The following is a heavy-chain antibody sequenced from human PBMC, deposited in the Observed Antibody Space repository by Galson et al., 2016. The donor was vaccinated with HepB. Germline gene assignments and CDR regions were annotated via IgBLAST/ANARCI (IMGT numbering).Heavy chain of an antibody. CDR2: IYYSGST. Sequence: TLSLTCTVSGGSVSSGYYHWSWIRQHPGKGLEWIGYIYYSGSTYYNPSLKSRVTISVDTSKNQFSLRLSSVTAADTAVYYCARAEPGYSSSWYGYWGQGTLVTVSS. J-gene: IGHJ4*02. CDR1: GGSVSSGYYH. CDR3: ARAEPGYSSSWYGY. V-gene: IGHV4-31*03. D-gene: IGHD6-13*01.